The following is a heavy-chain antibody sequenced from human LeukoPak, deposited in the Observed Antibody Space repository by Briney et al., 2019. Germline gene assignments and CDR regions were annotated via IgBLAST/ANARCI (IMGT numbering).Heavy chain of an antibody. Sequence: PGGSLRLSCAASGFTFSTYSMNWVRQAPGKGLEWVSSISSSTSSICYADSVKGRFTISRDNAKNSLYLQMNSLRAEDTALYYCARGNYDFWSGYSDYWGQGTLVTVSS. J-gene: IGHJ4*02. CDR2: ISSSTSSI. V-gene: IGHV3-21*01. D-gene: IGHD3-3*01. CDR3: ARGNYDFWSGYSDY. CDR1: GFTFSTYS.